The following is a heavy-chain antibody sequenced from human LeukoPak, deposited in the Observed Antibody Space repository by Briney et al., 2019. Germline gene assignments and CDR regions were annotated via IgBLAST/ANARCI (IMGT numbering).Heavy chain of an antibody. Sequence: PSESLSLTCTVSGGSISSSSYYWGWIRQPPGKGLEWIGSIYYSGSTYYNPSLKSRVTISVDTSKNQFSLKLSSVTAADTAVYYCARDLGFGESNFDYWGQGTLVTVSS. J-gene: IGHJ4*02. CDR3: ARDLGFGESNFDY. V-gene: IGHV4-39*07. D-gene: IGHD3-10*01. CDR1: GGSISSSSYY. CDR2: IYYSGST.